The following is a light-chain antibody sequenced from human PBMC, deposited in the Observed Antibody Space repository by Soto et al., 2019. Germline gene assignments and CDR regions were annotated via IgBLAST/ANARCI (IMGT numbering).Light chain of an antibody. J-gene: IGKJ1*01. CDR2: KAS. CDR1: QSISSW. V-gene: IGKV1-5*03. CDR3: QQYSGYSRT. Sequence: DTQMTQSPSTLSASVGDRVTITCRASQSISSWLAWYQQKPGKAPKLLIYKASSLESGVPSRFSGSGSGTEFILTISSLQPDDVATYYCQQYSGYSRTFGQGTKVEIK.